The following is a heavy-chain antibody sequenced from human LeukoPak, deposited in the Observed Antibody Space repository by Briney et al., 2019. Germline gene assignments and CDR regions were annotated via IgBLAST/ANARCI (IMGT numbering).Heavy chain of an antibody. Sequence: GGSLRLSCAASGFTFSSYAMHWVRQAPGKGLEYVSAISSNGGSTYYANSVKGRFTISRDNSKNTLYLQMGSLRAEDMAVYYCARELGGNSVGVDDWGQGTLGTVSS. V-gene: IGHV3-64*01. CDR1: GFTFSSYA. J-gene: IGHJ4*02. D-gene: IGHD4-23*01. CDR2: ISSNGGST. CDR3: ARELGGNSVGVDD.